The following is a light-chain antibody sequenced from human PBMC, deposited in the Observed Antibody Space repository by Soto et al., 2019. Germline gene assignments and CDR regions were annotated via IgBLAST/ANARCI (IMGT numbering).Light chain of an antibody. CDR1: PSDVGASNY. Sequence: QCVLTQPPSASGSPGQSVTISCTGTPSDVGASNYVSWYQQQPGKAPKLMISEVSKQPSGVPDRFAGSKSGNTASLTVSGLQAEDEADYYCSSSAGTKNMVFGAGTKLTVL. J-gene: IGLJ2*01. CDR2: EVS. CDR3: SSSAGTKNMV. V-gene: IGLV2-8*01.